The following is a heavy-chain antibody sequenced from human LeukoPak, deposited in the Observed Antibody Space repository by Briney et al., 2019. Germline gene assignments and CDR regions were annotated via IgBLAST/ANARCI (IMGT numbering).Heavy chain of an antibody. J-gene: IGHJ4*02. D-gene: IGHD3-10*01. V-gene: IGHV3-7*03. Sequence: GGSLRLSCAASGFTFSSYWMSWGRQAPGKGLEWVAYLKQDGSEKSYVDSVKGRFTISRDNAKNSLYLQMNSLRAEDTAVYYCARVDYYGSGSYYNGDYWGQGTLVTVSS. CDR2: LKQDGSEK. CDR3: ARVDYYGSGSYYNGDY. CDR1: GFTFSSYW.